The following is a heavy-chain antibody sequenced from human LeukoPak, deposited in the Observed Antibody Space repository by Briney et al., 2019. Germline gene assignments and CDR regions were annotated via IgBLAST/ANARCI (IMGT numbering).Heavy chain of an antibody. CDR2: IYYSGST. Sequence: PSETLSLTCTVSGGSISSYYWSWIGQPPGKGLEGVGYIYYSGSTNYNPSLKSRVTISVDTSKNQFSLKLSSVTAADTAVYYCARDRGYGMDVWGQGTTVTVSS. J-gene: IGHJ6*02. V-gene: IGHV4-59*01. CDR3: ARDRGYGMDV. CDR1: GGSISSYY.